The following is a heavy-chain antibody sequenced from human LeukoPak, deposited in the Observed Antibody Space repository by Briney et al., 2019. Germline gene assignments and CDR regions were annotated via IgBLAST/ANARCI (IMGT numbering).Heavy chain of an antibody. CDR3: ARYVSGWYGGWFDP. D-gene: IGHD6-19*01. CDR2: INPNSGGT. CDR1: GYTFTNYY. Sequence: ASVKVSCKTSGYTFTNYYLHWVRQAPGQGLEWMGRINPNSGGTNYAQKFQGRVTMTRDTSISTAYMELSRLRSDDTAVYYCARYVSGWYGGWFDPWGQGTLVTVSS. J-gene: IGHJ5*02. V-gene: IGHV1-2*06.